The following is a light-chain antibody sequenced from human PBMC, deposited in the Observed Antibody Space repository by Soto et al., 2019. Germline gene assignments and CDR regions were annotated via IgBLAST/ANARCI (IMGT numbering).Light chain of an antibody. J-gene: IGKJ1*01. Sequence: IQMTQSPSSLSASVGDRVTITCRASQSISSYLNWYQQKPGKAPKLLIYDASSLESGVPSRFSGSGSGTEFTLTISSLQPDDFATYYCQQYNSFWTFGQGTKVDIK. CDR2: DAS. CDR3: QQYNSFWT. CDR1: QSISSY. V-gene: IGKV1-5*01.